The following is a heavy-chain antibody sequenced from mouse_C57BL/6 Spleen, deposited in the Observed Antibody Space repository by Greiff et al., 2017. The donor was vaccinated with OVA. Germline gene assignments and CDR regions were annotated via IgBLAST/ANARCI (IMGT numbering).Heavy chain of an antibody. V-gene: IGHV1-64*01. D-gene: IGHD2-1*01. Sequence: QVQLKQPGAELVKPGASVKLSCKASGYTFTSYWMHWVKQRPGQGLEWIGMIHPNSGSTNYNEKFKSKATLTVDKSSSTAYMQLSSLTSEDSAVYYCARSTYGNYDFDYWGQGTTLTVSS. CDR3: ARSTYGNYDFDY. J-gene: IGHJ2*01. CDR1: GYTFTSYW. CDR2: IHPNSGST.